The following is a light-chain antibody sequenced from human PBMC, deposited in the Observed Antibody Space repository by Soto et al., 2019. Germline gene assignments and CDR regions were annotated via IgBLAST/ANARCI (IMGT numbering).Light chain of an antibody. J-gene: IGLJ1*01. Sequence: SVLTQPGSVSRSPGQSIAISRTGTNSYVGGYNYVSWYQQHPGKAPKLVIYDVSNRPSGVSNRFSGSKSGNTASLTISGLQAEDEADYYCSSYTSSSPRVFGAGNKVTVL. CDR2: DVS. V-gene: IGLV2-14*01. CDR1: NSYVGGYNY. CDR3: SSYTSSSPRV.